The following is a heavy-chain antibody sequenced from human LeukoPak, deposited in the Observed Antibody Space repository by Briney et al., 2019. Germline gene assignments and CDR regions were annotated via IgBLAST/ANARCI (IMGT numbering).Heavy chain of an antibody. CDR3: AKDMGYGDYVAFDY. CDR2: ISWNSGSI. D-gene: IGHD4-17*01. J-gene: IGHJ4*02. CDR1: GFTFDDYA. Sequence: GRSLGLSCAASGFTFDDYAMHWVRQAPGKGLEWVSGISWNSGSIGYADSVKGLFTISRDNAKNSLYLQMNSLRAEDTALYYCAKDMGYGDYVAFDYWGQGTLVTVSS. V-gene: IGHV3-9*01.